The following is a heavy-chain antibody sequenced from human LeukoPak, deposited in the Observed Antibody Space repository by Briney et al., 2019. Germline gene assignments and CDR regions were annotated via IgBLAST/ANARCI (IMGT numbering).Heavy chain of an antibody. CDR2: IYYSGST. CDR3: ASDTMVRGVIIPANY. Sequence: SETLSLTCTVSGGSISSYYWSWIRQPPGKGLEWIGYIYYSGSTNYNPSLKSRVTISVDTSKNQFSLKLSSVTAADTAVYYCASDTMVRGVIIPANYWGQGTLVTVSS. V-gene: IGHV4-59*01. CDR1: GGSISSYY. D-gene: IGHD3-10*01. J-gene: IGHJ4*02.